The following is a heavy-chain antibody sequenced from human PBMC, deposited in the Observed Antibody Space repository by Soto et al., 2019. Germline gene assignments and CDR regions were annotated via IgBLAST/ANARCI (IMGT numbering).Heavy chain of an antibody. J-gene: IGHJ4*02. CDR1: GYNFPTYW. CDR3: ARSFTAGTPGDY. D-gene: IGHD6-19*01. V-gene: IGHV5-51*01. CDR2: INPTDSDT. Sequence: EVQLVHSGAEVKKSGESLKISCKGSGYNFPTYWIDWVRQMPGKGLEWMGIINPTDSDTRYSPSFQGQVTISADKSISTAYLQWSSLKASDTAMYYCARSFTAGTPGDYWGQGTLVTVSS.